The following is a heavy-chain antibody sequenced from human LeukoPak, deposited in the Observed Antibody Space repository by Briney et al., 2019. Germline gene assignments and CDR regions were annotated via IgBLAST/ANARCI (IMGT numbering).Heavy chain of an antibody. Sequence: ASVKVSCKVSGYTLTELSMHWGRQAPGKGLGWGGGFDPEDGETIYAQKFQATVTMTEPTSTHTAYMELSSLRSEDTAVYYCATGPPWWFDPWGQGTLVTVSS. J-gene: IGHJ5*02. V-gene: IGHV1-24*01. CDR2: FDPEDGET. CDR3: ATGPPWWFDP. CDR1: GYTLTELS.